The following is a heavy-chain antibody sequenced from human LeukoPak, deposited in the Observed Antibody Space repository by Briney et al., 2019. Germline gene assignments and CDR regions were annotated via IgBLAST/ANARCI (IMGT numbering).Heavy chain of an antibody. CDR2: ISSSSSYI. V-gene: IGHV3-21*01. Sequence: KTGGSLRLSCAASGFTFSSYSMNWVRQAPGKGLEWVSSISSSSSYIYYADSVKGRFTISRDNAKNSLYLQMNSLRAEDTAVYYCARDQMGATTGFDYWGQGTLVTVSS. CDR3: ARDQMGATTGFDY. D-gene: IGHD1-26*01. J-gene: IGHJ4*02. CDR1: GFTFSSYS.